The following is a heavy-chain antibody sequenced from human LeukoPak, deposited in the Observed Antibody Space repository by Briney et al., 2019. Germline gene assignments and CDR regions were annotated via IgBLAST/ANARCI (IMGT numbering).Heavy chain of an antibody. V-gene: IGHV1-18*01. J-gene: IGHJ4*02. CDR3: ARDNGGWFWVDY. CDR2: ISAYNGNT. Sequence: ASVKVSCKASGYTFTSYGISWVRQAPRQGLEWMGWISAYNGNTNYAQKLRGRVTMTTDTSTSTAYMELRSLRSDDTAVYYCARDNGGWFWVDYWGKGTLVTVSS. D-gene: IGHD6-19*01. CDR1: GYTFTSYG.